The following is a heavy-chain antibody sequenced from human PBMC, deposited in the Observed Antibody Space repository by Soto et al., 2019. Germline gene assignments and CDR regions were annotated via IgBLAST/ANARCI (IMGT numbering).Heavy chain of an antibody. V-gene: IGHV1-18*04. Sequence: ASVKVSCKTSGYTFTSYGISWVRQAPGQGLEWMGWISAHNGNTNYAQKLQGRVTMTTDTSTSTAYMELRSLRSDDTAVYYCARDRIVVVPAATNYYYYGMDVWGQGTTVTVSS. D-gene: IGHD2-2*01. CDR2: ISAHNGNT. CDR3: ARDRIVVVPAATNYYYYGMDV. J-gene: IGHJ6*02. CDR1: GYTFTSYG.